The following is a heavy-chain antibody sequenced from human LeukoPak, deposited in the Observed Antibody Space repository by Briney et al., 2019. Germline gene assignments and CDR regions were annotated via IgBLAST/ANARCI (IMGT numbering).Heavy chain of an antibody. J-gene: IGHJ4*02. V-gene: IGHV4-39*07. D-gene: IGHD7-27*01. Sequence: ASETLSLTCTVSGGSISSNSYYWGWIRQPPGKGLEWIGSIYYSGSTYYNPSLKSRVTISVDTSKNQFSLKLSSVTAADTAVYYCASRKLGNDYWGQGALVTVSS. CDR3: ASRKLGNDY. CDR1: GGSISSNSYY. CDR2: IYYSGST.